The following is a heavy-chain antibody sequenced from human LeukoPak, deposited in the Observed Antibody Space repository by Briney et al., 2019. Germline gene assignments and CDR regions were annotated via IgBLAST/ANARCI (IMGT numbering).Heavy chain of an antibody. V-gene: IGHV4-30-2*01. CDR3: ARTVPYWSGDEGGRYFDL. CDR2: IYHSGST. J-gene: IGHJ2*01. CDR1: GDSISSGGYH. Sequence: SETLSLTCTASGDSISSGGYHWSWIRQPPGKGLEWIGHIYHSGSTYYNPSLKSRVTISIDSSKSQFSLRLTSVTAADTAVYHCARTVPYWSGDEGGRYFDLWGRGTLVTVSS. D-gene: IGHD2-21*01.